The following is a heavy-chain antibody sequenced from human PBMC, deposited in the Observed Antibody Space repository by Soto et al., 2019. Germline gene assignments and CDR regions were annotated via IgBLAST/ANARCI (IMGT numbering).Heavy chain of an antibody. V-gene: IGHV3-66*01. Sequence: GGSLRLSCAASGFTVSSNYMSWVRQAPGKGLEWVSVMHSGGSTYHADSVNGRFTISRDNSKNKLYLQMNSLRAEDTAVYYCARRYYYDSSGYSPPADAFDIWGQGTMVTVSS. CDR2: MHSGGST. CDR3: ARRYYYDSSGYSPPADAFDI. D-gene: IGHD3-22*01. J-gene: IGHJ3*02. CDR1: GFTVSSNY.